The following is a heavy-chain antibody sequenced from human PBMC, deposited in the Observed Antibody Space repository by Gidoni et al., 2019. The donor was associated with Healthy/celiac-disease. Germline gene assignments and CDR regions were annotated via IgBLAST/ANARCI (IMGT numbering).Heavy chain of an antibody. CDR3: AREYGDAFDI. V-gene: IGHV4-59*01. CDR1: GGSISSYY. Sequence: QVQLQESGPGLVKPSETLSLTCTVSGGSISSYYWSWLRQPPGKGLEWIGYIYYSGSTNYNPSLKSRVTISVDTSKNQFSLKLSSVTAADTAVYYCAREYGDAFDIWGQGTMVTVSS. CDR2: IYYSGST. D-gene: IGHD4-17*01. J-gene: IGHJ3*02.